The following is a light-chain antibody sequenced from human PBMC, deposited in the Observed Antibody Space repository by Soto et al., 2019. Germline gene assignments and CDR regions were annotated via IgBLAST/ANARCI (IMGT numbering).Light chain of an antibody. CDR2: LGS. CDR3: MQALQTPST. CDR1: QSPHQTKGTNF. V-gene: IGKV2-28*01. J-gene: IGKJ1*01. Sequence: DIVMTQSPLSLPAPPGEPPSISCRFSQSPHQTKGTNFLHWYLQKPGLSPQLLIYLGSNRASGVPDRFSGSGSGTDFTLKITRVEAEDVGVYYCMQALQTPSTFGPGTKVDI.